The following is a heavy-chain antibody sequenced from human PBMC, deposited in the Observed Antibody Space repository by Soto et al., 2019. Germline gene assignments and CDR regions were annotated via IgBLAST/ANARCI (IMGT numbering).Heavy chain of an antibody. CDR1: GYGFTTYG. V-gene: IGHV1-18*01. Sequence: QVHLVQSGAEVKKPGASVKVSCKGSGYGFTTYGITWVRQAPGQGIEWMAWISAHNGNTNYAQKLKGRVTVTRDTSPRTAYMELRSLRSDDTALYYCARGRYGDYWGQGALVTVSS. D-gene: IGHD1-1*01. J-gene: IGHJ4*02. CDR2: ISAHNGNT. CDR3: ARGRYGDY.